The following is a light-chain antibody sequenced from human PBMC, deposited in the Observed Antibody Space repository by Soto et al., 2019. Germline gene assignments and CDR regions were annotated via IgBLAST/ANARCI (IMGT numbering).Light chain of an antibody. J-gene: IGKJ1*01. CDR3: QQYDNSPWT. Sequence: EIVLTQSPGTLSLSPGERATLSCRASQSVSSSFLAWYQQKPGQAPRLLIYGASSRATGIADRFSGSGSGTDFTLTISRLEPEDFAVYYCQQYDNSPWTFGQGTKVEIQ. CDR1: QSVSSSF. V-gene: IGKV3-20*01. CDR2: GAS.